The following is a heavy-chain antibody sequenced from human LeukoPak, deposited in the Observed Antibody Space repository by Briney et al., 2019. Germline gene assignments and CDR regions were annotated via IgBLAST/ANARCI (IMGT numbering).Heavy chain of an antibody. Sequence: PSETLSLTCTVSGGSISSYYWSWIRQPPGKGLEWVAYISYSGSTNYNPSLKSRVIVSVDTSKNQFYLKLTSVTAADTAVYYCARLSQEYIGSGFVYWGQGTLVTVSS. J-gene: IGHJ4*02. D-gene: IGHD5-12*01. CDR3: ARLSQEYIGSGFVY. CDR2: ISYSGST. CDR1: GGSISSYY. V-gene: IGHV4-59*08.